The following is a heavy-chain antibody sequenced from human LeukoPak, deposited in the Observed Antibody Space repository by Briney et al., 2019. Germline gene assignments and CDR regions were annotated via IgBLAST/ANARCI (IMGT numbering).Heavy chain of an antibody. CDR3: ARGTSGSAEYFQH. D-gene: IGHD1-14*01. CDR1: GFTFSTFA. CDR2: ISDSGGST. Sequence: GGSLRLSCAASGFTFSTFAMSWVRQAPGKGLEWVSGISDSGGSTYYADSVKGRFTISRDNSKNTLYLQMDSLRAEDTAVYYCARGTSGSAEYFQHWGQGTLVTVSS. J-gene: IGHJ1*01. V-gene: IGHV3-23*01.